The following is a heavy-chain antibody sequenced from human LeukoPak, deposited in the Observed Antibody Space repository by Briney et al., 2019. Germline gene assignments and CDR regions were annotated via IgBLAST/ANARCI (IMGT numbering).Heavy chain of an antibody. V-gene: IGHV3-48*03. J-gene: IGHJ4*02. CDR2: ISSSGSTI. CDR3: AGVLRFFDY. CDR1: GFTFSSYE. D-gene: IGHD3-3*01. Sequence: GGSLRLSCAASGFTFSSYEMNWVRQAPGQGLEWISYISSSGSTIYYADSVKGRFTISRDNAKNSLYLQMNSLRAEDTAVYYCAGVLRFFDYWGRGTLVSVSS.